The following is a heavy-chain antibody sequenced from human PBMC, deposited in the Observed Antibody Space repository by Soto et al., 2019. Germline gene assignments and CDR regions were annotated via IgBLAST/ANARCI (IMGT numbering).Heavy chain of an antibody. D-gene: IGHD5-18*01. Sequence: ASVKVSCKASGYTFTSYAMHWVRQAPGQRLEWMGGFDPEDGETIYAQKFQGRVTMTEDTSTDTAYMELSSLRSEDTAVYYCATVHGYSYGNFDYWGQGTLVTVSS. CDR1: GYTFTSYA. CDR3: ATVHGYSYGNFDY. J-gene: IGHJ4*02. V-gene: IGHV1-24*01. CDR2: FDPEDGET.